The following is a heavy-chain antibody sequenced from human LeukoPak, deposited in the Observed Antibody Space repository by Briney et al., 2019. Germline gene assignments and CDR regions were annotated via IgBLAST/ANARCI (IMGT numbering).Heavy chain of an antibody. D-gene: IGHD3-16*01. Sequence: GGSLRLSCAASGFAFSNAWMNWVRQAPGKGLEWVSYISSSGSTIYYADSVKGRFTISRDNAKNSLYLQMNSLRAEDTAVYYCARGPRRGRVFAFLDYWGQGTLVTVSS. V-gene: IGHV3-11*01. J-gene: IGHJ4*02. CDR2: ISSSGSTI. CDR3: ARGPRRGRVFAFLDY. CDR1: GFAFSNAW.